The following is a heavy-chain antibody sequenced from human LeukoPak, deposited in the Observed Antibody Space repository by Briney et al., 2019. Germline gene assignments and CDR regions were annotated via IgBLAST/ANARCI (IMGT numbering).Heavy chain of an antibody. J-gene: IGHJ6*02. CDR2: IKQDGSEK. Sequence: PGGSLRLSCAASGFTFSSYWMSWVRQAPGKGLEWAANIKQDGSEKYHVDSVKGRFTISRDNAKNSLYLQMNSLRAEDTAVYYCARDLKGPFHYGMDVWGQGTTVTVSS. D-gene: IGHD3-9*01. CDR1: GFTFSSYW. CDR3: ARDLKGPFHYGMDV. V-gene: IGHV3-7*01.